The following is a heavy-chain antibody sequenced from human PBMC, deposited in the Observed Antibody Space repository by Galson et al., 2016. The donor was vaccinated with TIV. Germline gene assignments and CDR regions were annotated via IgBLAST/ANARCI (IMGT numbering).Heavy chain of an antibody. CDR2: VYYTGST. CDR3: ARVTPALYGVQGYNYFGMDV. D-gene: IGHD3-16*01. J-gene: IGHJ6*02. Sequence: SETLSLTCSVSDDAISRYYWSWIRVPPGKGLEWIGNVYYTGSTNYNPSLRSRVTMSVDLSTDQFSLSLNSVTAADTAVYYCARVTPALYGVQGYNYFGMDVWGQGTSVTVSS. CDR1: DDAISRYY. V-gene: IGHV4-59*01.